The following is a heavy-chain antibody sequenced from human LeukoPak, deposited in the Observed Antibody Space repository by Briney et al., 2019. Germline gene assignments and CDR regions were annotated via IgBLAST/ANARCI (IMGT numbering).Heavy chain of an antibody. J-gene: IGHJ6*02. CDR1: GGSISSGGYS. V-gene: IGHV4-30-2*01. CDR3: ARDWHRAPPVGMDV. Sequence: TTSETLSLTCAVSGGSISSGGYSWSWIRQPPGKGLEWIGEINHSGSTNYNPSLKSRVTISVDTSKNQFSLKLSSVTAADTAVYYCARDWHRAPPVGMDVWGQGTTVTVSS. CDR2: INHSGST.